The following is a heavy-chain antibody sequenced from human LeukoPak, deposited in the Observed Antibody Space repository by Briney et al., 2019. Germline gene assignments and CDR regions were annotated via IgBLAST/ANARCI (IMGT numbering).Heavy chain of an antibody. CDR1: GGSISSSSYY. J-gene: IGHJ6*02. D-gene: IGHD3-16*01. CDR3: ARITFVAEGYGMDV. CDR2: IYYSGST. V-gene: IGHV4-39*07. Sequence: SETLSLTCTVSGGSISSSSYYWGWIRQPPGKGLEWIGSIYYSGSTYYNPSLKSRVTISVDTSKNQFSLSLSSVTAADTAVYYCARITFVAEGYGMDVWGQGTTVTVSS.